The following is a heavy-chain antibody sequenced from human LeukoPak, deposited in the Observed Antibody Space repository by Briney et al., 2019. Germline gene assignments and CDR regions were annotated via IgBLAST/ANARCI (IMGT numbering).Heavy chain of an antibody. Sequence: SETLSLTCTVSGGSISSSNFYWGWIRQPPGKGLEWIGSIYTSGSTNYNPSLKSRVTMSVDTSKSQFSLKLSSVTAADTAVYYCARGPTTVTRAFDYWGQGTLVTVSS. V-gene: IGHV4-39*07. CDR3: ARGPTTVTRAFDY. D-gene: IGHD4-17*01. J-gene: IGHJ4*02. CDR2: IYTSGST. CDR1: GGSISSSNFY.